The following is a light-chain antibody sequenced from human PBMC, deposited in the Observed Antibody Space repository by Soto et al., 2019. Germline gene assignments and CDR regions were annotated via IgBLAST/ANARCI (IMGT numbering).Light chain of an antibody. CDR1: SSDVGGYNY. V-gene: IGLV2-8*01. CDR3: SSFAGSGTV. CDR2: EIN. J-gene: IGLJ1*01. Sequence: QSVLTQPPSASGSPGQSVTISCTGTSSDVGGYNYVSWYQQHPGKAPKLMIYEINKRPSGVPDRLSGSKSGSTASLTVSGLQAEDEADYYCSSFAGSGTVFGTGTKLTVL.